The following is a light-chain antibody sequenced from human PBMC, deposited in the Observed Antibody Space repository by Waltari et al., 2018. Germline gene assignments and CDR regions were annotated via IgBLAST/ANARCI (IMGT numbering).Light chain of an antibody. V-gene: IGKV3-15*01. CDR1: ESVSTN. CDR2: SAS. CDR3: QQWNNWLLLT. Sequence: EVVMTQSPATLSVSPGETATISCRASESVSTNLAWYQQKPGQAPRLLIYSASTRATGVPARFSGSGSGTEFTLTISSLQSEDFAVYYCQQWNNWLLLTFGGGTKVEFK. J-gene: IGKJ4*01.